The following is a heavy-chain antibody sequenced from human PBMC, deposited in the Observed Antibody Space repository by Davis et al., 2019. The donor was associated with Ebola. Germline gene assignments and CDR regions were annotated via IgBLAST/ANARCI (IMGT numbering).Heavy chain of an antibody. J-gene: IGHJ4*02. D-gene: IGHD3-16*02. V-gene: IGHV4-34*01. CDR1: GGSISGYY. CDR3: ARGPTIWGSYRYRHLDY. Sequence: MPSETLSLTCTVSGGSISGYYWSWIRQPPGKGLEWIGEINHSGSTNYNPSLKSRVTISVDTSKNQFSLKLSSVTAADTAVYYCARGPTIWGSYRYRHLDYWGQGTLVTVSS. CDR2: INHSGST.